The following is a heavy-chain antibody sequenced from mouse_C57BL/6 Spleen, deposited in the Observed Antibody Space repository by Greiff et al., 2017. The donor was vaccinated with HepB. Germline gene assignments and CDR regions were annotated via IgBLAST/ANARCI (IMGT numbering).Heavy chain of an antibody. CDR3: ARWDYYGSTYSYYFDY. CDR1: GYTFTSYW. J-gene: IGHJ2*01. Sequence: QVQLQQPGAELVKPGASVKMSCKASGYTFTSYWITWVKQRPGQGLEWIGDIYPGSGSTNYNEKFKSKATLTVDTSSSTAYMQLSSLTSEDSAVYYCARWDYYGSTYSYYFDYWGQGTTLTASS. CDR2: IYPGSGST. V-gene: IGHV1-55*01. D-gene: IGHD1-1*01.